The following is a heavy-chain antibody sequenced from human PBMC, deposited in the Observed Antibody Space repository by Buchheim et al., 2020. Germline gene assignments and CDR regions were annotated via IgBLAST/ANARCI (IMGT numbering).Heavy chain of an antibody. Sequence: QITLKESGPMLVKPTQTLTLTCTFSGFSLSTNAVAVGWIRQPPGKALEWLALIYGDDDKRYSPSLRSRLTITKDTSQNQVVLTMTNMDPVDTATYYCAHSAMDTVMVTEYWFDPWGQGTL. D-gene: IGHD5-18*01. CDR1: GFSLSTNAVA. CDR3: AHSAMDTVMVTEYWFDP. V-gene: IGHV2-5*02. J-gene: IGHJ5*02. CDR2: IYGDDDK.